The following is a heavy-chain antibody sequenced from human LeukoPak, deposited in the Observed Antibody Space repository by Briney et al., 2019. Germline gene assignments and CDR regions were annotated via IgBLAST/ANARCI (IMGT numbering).Heavy chain of an antibody. CDR2: IYTSGST. J-gene: IGHJ4*02. CDR3: ARDTPIAAAGSYYFDY. V-gene: IGHV4-4*07. Sequence: PSETLSLTCTVSGGSISSYYWSWIRQPAGKGLEWIGRIYTSGSTDYNPSLKSRVTMSVDTSKNQFSLKLSSVTAADTAVYHCARDTPIAAAGSYYFDYWGQGTLVTVSS. D-gene: IGHD6-13*01. CDR1: GGSISSYY.